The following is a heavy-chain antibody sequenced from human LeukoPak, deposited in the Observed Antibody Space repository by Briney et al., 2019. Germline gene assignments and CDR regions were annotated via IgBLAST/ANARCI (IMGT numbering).Heavy chain of an antibody. CDR1: GYTFTSYH. CDR2: MNPDSGAT. D-gene: IGHD2-2*01. J-gene: IGHJ4*02. V-gene: IGHV1-8*01. CDR3: AIGGTSRTDH. Sequence: ASVRVSCKASGYTFTSYHINWVRQATGQGLEWMGWMNPDSGATAYAQKFQGRVTMTRNTSITTAYMELSTLRSEDTAVFYCAIGGTSRTDHWGQGTLATVSS.